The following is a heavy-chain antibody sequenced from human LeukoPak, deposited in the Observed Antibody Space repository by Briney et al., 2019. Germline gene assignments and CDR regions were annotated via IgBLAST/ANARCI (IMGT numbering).Heavy chain of an antibody. D-gene: IGHD5-18*01. J-gene: IGHJ4*02. Sequence: ASVKVSCKVSRYTLTELSIHWVRQAPGKGLEWMGGFDPEDGETIYAQKFQGRVTMTEDTSTDTAYMELSSLRSEDTAVYYCATVDGYSYGNPGDYWGQGTLVTVSS. CDR3: ATVDGYSYGNPGDY. V-gene: IGHV1-24*01. CDR1: RYTLTELS. CDR2: FDPEDGET.